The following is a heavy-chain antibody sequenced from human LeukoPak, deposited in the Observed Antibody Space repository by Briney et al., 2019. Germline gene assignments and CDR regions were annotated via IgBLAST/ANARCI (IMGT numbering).Heavy chain of an antibody. D-gene: IGHD4-11*01. Sequence: GGSLRLSCAASGFTFSSYEMNWVRQAPGKGLEWVSYISSSGDTICYADSVKGRFTISRDNAKNSLYLQMNSLRAEDTAVYYCARDGNYVFDYWGQGTLVTVSS. V-gene: IGHV3-48*03. CDR1: GFTFSSYE. CDR2: ISSSGDTI. J-gene: IGHJ4*02. CDR3: ARDGNYVFDY.